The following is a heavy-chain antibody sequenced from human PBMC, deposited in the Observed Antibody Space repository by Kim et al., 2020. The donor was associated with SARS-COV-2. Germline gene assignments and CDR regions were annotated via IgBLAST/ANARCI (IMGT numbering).Heavy chain of an antibody. J-gene: IGHJ3*02. V-gene: IGHV3-7*01. CDR1: GFTFSSYW. D-gene: IGHD3-10*01. CDR2: IKQDGSEK. Sequence: GGSLRLSCAASGFTFSSYWMSWVRQAPGKGLEWVANIKQDGSEKYYVDSVKGRFTISRDNAKNSLYLQMNSLRAEDTAVYYCARAGAGLWFGELSGSTHDAFDIWGQGTMVTVSS. CDR3: ARAGAGLWFGELSGSTHDAFDI.